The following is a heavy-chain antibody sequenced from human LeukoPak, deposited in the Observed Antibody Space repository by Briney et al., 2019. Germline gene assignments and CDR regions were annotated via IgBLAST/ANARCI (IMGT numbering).Heavy chain of an antibody. V-gene: IGHV1-2*02. CDR3: ARSWNGPDDAFDI. D-gene: IGHD1-1*01. CDR2: INPNSGGT. CDR1: GYTFTGYY. J-gene: IGHJ3*02. Sequence: ASVKVSCKASGYTFTGYYVHWVRQAPGQGLEWMGWINPNSGGTNYAQKFQGRVTMTRDTSISTAYMELSRLRSDDTAVYYCARSWNGPDDAFDIWGQGTMVTVSS.